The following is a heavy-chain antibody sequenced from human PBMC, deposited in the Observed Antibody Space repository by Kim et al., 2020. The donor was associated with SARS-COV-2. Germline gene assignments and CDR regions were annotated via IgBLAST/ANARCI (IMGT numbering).Heavy chain of an antibody. CDR1: GGSISSGGYS. CDR2: IYHSGST. V-gene: IGHV4-30-2*01. J-gene: IGHJ4*02. CDR3: ARSSSFLEWLPDDY. Sequence: SETLSLTCAVSGGSISSGGYSWSWIRQPPGKGLEWIGYIYHSGSTYYNPSLKSRVTISVDRPKNQFSLKLSSVTAADTAVYYCARSSSFLEWLPDDYWGQGTLVTVSS. D-gene: IGHD3-3*02.